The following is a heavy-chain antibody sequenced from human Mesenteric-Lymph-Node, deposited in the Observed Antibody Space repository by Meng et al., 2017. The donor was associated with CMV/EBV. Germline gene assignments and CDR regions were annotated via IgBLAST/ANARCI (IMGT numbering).Heavy chain of an antibody. Sequence: SETLSLTCTVSGGSVSSSSFYWAWIRQPPGKGLEWIGAMYSSGSTYQNSSLKSRVTISIDTSQNQFSLNLSPVTAADTAIYYCAREKTTLISHAGLGYSWVDPWGQGALVTVSS. CDR3: AREKTTLISHAGLGYSWVDP. J-gene: IGHJ5*02. D-gene: IGHD1-1*01. V-gene: IGHV4-39*07. CDR2: MYSSGST. CDR1: GGSVSSSSFY.